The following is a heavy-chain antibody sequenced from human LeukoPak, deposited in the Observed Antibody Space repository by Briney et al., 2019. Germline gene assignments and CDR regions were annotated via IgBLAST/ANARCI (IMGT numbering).Heavy chain of an antibody. CDR1: GGSFSSYY. V-gene: IGHV4-34*01. Sequence: SETLSLTCAVYGGSFSSYYWSWIRQPPGKGLEWIGEINHSGSTNYNPSLKSRVTISVDTSKNQFSLKLSSVTAADTAVYYCARELRAAAARYGANWFDPWGQGTLVTVSS. CDR2: INHSGST. J-gene: IGHJ5*02. CDR3: ARELRAAAARYGANWFDP. D-gene: IGHD6-13*01.